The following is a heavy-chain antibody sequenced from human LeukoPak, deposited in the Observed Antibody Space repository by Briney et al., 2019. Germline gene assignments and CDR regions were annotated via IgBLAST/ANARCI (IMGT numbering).Heavy chain of an antibody. CDR3: ARDDYGDYFDY. CDR1: GGSISSHY. Sequence: PSETLSLTCTVSGGSISSHYWSWIRQPPGKGLEWIEYISYSGSTNYNPSLKSRVNISVDTSKNQFSLKLSSVTAADTAVYYCARDDYGDYFDYWGQGTLVTVSS. V-gene: IGHV4-59*08. J-gene: IGHJ4*02. D-gene: IGHD4-17*01. CDR2: ISYSGST.